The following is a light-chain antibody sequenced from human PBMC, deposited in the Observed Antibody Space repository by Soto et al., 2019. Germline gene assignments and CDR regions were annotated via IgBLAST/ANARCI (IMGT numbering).Light chain of an antibody. CDR1: QSISSN. Sequence: DIQMTQSPSSLSASVGDRVTITCRASQSISSNLNWYHQKPGKVPKLLIYAASNLQSGVPSRFSGSGSGTDFTRSISSLQPEDFGTYYCQQGYRSPPTFGQGTKVEIK. V-gene: IGKV1-39*01. J-gene: IGKJ1*01. CDR3: QQGYRSPPT. CDR2: AAS.